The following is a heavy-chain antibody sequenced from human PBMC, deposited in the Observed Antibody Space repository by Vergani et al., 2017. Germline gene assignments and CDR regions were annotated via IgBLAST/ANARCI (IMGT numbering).Heavy chain of an antibody. D-gene: IGHD4-17*01. V-gene: IGHV4-4*07. CDR2: IYTSGST. CDR3: ARDSTTTVTRYYFDY. J-gene: IGHJ4*02. CDR1: GGSISSYY. Sequence: QVQLQESGPGLVKPSETLSLTCSVSGGSISSYYWSWIRQPAGKGLEWIGRIYTSGSTNYNPSLKSRVTMSVDTSKNQFSLKLSSVTAADTAVYYCARDSTTTVTRYYFDYWGQGTLVTVSS.